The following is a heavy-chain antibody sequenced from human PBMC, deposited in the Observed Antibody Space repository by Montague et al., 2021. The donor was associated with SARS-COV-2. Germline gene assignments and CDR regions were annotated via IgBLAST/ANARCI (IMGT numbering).Heavy chain of an antibody. Sequence: SLRLSCAASGFTFGSFSMHWVRQAPGKGLEWVAVISYDGSNKYYTDSVKGRFTISRDNSKNTLYLQMNSLRAEDTAVYYCARGTKGNYYYGMDVWGQGTTVTVSS. D-gene: IGHD2-8*01. V-gene: IGHV3-30*04. CDR2: ISYDGSNK. J-gene: IGHJ6*02. CDR1: GFTFGSFS. CDR3: ARGTKGNYYYGMDV.